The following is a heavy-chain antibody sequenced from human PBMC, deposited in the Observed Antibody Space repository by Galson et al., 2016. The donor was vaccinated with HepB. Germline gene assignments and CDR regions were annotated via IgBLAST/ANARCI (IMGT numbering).Heavy chain of an antibody. CDR2: VRVFDGHT. V-gene: IGHV1-18*01. J-gene: IGHJ4*02. CDR3: AREQSSSWSPFDY. Sequence: VRQAPGEGLEWMGWVRVFDGHTDSAQKFQDRVSFTADTSTNTAYMELRSLTYDDTAVYFCAREQSSSWSPFDYWGQGTLVAVSS. D-gene: IGHD6-13*01.